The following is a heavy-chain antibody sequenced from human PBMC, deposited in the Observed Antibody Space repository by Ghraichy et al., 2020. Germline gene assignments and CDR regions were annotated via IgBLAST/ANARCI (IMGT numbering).Heavy chain of an antibody. CDR1: GYSISSGYY. CDR3: ASPGRSYDSSGYPGRVAFDI. V-gene: IGHV4-38-2*01. CDR2: IYHSGST. D-gene: IGHD3-22*01. J-gene: IGHJ3*02. Sequence: SETLSLTCAVSGYSISSGYYWGWIRQPPGKGLEWIGSIYHSGSTFYNPSLKSRVTISVDTSKNQFSLKLSSVTAADTAVYYCASPGRSYDSSGYPGRVAFDIWGQGTMVTVSS.